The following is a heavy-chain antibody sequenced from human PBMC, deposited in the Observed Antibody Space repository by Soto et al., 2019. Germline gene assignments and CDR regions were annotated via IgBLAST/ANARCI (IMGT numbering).Heavy chain of an antibody. J-gene: IGHJ5*01. D-gene: IGHD6-13*01. Sequence: SETLSLTCTVSGGSISSSGYYWGWIRQPPGKGLEWIGSIYYSGSTYYNPSLKSRVTISVDTSKNQFSLKLSSVTAADTAVYYCARQVRQQLGQGGGRFDSWGQGTLVTVSS. CDR2: IYYSGST. CDR3: ARQVRQQLGQGGGRFDS. V-gene: IGHV4-39*01. CDR1: GGSISSSGYY.